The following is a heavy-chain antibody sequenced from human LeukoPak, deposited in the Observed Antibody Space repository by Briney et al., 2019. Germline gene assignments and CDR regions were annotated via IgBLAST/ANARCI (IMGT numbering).Heavy chain of an antibody. Sequence: PSETLSLTCAVYGGSFSGYYRSWIRQPPGKGLEWVGYVFYGGITKYNPSLKSRVAISLDTSKSQFSLKLSSVTAADTAVYYCAREGDGYNPGWFDTWGQGTLVTVSS. V-gene: IGHV4-59*01. D-gene: IGHD5-24*01. J-gene: IGHJ5*02. CDR1: GGSFSGYY. CDR2: VFYGGIT. CDR3: AREGDGYNPGWFDT.